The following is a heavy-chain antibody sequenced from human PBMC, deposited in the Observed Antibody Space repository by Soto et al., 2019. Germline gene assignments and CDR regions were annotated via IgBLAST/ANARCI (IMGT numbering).Heavy chain of an antibody. D-gene: IGHD5-18*01. J-gene: IGHJ4*02. CDR2: TSDDGDIQ. CDR1: GFDFRKYA. CDR3: ARAVDAAMDPLDY. V-gene: IGHV3-30-3*01. Sequence: QVLLVESGGGVAQPGRSLRLSCAASGFDFRKYAMHWVRQSPGKGPEWVAITSDDGDIQYYADSVEGRFTISRDNSKNTLYLQMTTLRSEDAAVYFCARAVDAAMDPLDYWGQGTLVTVSS.